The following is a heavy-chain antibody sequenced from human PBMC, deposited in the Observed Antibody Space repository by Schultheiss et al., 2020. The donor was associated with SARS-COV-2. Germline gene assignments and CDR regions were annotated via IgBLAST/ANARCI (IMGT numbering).Heavy chain of an antibody. Sequence: SETLSLTCTVSGGSISSGGYYWSWIRQHPGKGLEWIGYIYYSGSTYYNPSLKSRVTISVDTSKNQFSLKLSSVTAADTAVYYCAREGGRTYYDFWSGPNGAGYGMDVWGQGTTVTVSS. CDR1: GGSISSGGYY. D-gene: IGHD3-3*01. CDR2: IYYSGST. CDR3: AREGGRTYYDFWSGPNGAGYGMDV. J-gene: IGHJ6*02. V-gene: IGHV4-31*03.